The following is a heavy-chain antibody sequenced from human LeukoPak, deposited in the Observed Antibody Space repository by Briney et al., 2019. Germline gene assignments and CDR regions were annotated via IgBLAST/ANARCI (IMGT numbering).Heavy chain of an antibody. Sequence: PGGSLRLSCAASGFTFSSYAMNWVRQAPGKGLEWVSTISAGGGATFYADSVKGRFTISRNNSKNTVYLQMNSLRAEDTAVYYCAKDDYDSGSYNFDYWGQGTLVTVSS. CDR1: GFTFSSYA. J-gene: IGHJ4*02. CDR3: AKDDYDSGSYNFDY. CDR2: ISAGGGAT. V-gene: IGHV3-23*01. D-gene: IGHD3-10*01.